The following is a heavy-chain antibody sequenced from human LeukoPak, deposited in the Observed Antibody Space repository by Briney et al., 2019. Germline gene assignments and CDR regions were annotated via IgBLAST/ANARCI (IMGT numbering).Heavy chain of an antibody. D-gene: IGHD3-22*01. CDR3: ARRAGDYSHPYDY. V-gene: IGHV3-30*02. Sequence: GGSLRLSCAASGFTFSSYGMHWVRQAPGRGLEWVAFVRYDGSNEYYADSVRGRFTISRDNSKNTVHLQMNSLRAEDTAMYYCARRAGDYSHPYDYWGQGTLVTVSS. CDR2: VRYDGSNE. J-gene: IGHJ4*02. CDR1: GFTFSSYG.